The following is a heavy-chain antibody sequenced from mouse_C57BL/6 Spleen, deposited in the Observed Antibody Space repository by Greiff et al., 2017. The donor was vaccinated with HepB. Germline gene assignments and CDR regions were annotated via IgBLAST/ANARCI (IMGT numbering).Heavy chain of an antibody. D-gene: IGHD2-5*01. Sequence: QVQLQQPGAELVRPGSSVKLSCKASGYTFTSYWMDWVKQRPGQGLEWIGNIYPSDSETHYNQKFKDKATLTVDKSSSPAYMQLSSLTSEDSAVYYCARSYYSNYDFFAYWGQGTLVTVSA. V-gene: IGHV1-61*01. CDR1: GYTFTSYW. CDR2: IYPSDSET. CDR3: ARSYYSNYDFFAY. J-gene: IGHJ3*01.